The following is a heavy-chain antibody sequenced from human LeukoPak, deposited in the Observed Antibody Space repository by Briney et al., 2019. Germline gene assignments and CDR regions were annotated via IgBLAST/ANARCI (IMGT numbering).Heavy chain of an antibody. J-gene: IGHJ3*02. Sequence: GESLKISCKGSGYSFTSYWIGWVRQMPGKGLEWMGIIYPGDSDTRYSPSFQGQVTISADKSISTAYLQWSSLKASDTAIYYCARQGDRRLPWADIWGQGTMVTVSS. V-gene: IGHV5-51*01. CDR3: ARQGDRRLPWADI. D-gene: IGHD3-16*01. CDR2: IYPGDSDT. CDR1: GYSFTSYW.